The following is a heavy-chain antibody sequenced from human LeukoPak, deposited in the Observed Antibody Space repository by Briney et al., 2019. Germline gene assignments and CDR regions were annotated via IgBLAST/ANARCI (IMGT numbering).Heavy chain of an antibody. CDR1: GFTFSNYA. CDR3: AKDFGSSGWYPLDY. Sequence: GGSLRLSCAASGFTFSNYAMSWVRQAPGKGLEWVSAISDSGDGTYYADSVKGRFTISRDNSKNTLYVQMNSLRVEDTAVYYCAKDFGSSGWYPLDYWGQGTLVAVSS. V-gene: IGHV3-23*01. J-gene: IGHJ4*02. CDR2: ISDSGDGT. D-gene: IGHD6-19*01.